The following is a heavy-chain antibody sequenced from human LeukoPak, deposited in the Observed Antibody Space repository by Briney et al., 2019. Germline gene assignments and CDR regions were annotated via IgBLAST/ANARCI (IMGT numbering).Heavy chain of an antibody. CDR3: AGSSTVTTFAGYYYYMDV. Sequence: SSETLSLTCAVYGGSFSGYYWSWIRQPPGKGLEWIGEINHSGSTNYNPSLKSRVTISVDTSKNQFSLKLSSVTAADTAVYYCAGSSTVTTFAGYYYYMDVWCKGTTVTVSS. CDR1: GGSFSGYY. CDR2: INHSGST. V-gene: IGHV4-34*01. D-gene: IGHD4-17*01. J-gene: IGHJ6*03.